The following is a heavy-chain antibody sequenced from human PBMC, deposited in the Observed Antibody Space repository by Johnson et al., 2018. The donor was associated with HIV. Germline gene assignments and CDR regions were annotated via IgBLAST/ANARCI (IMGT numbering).Heavy chain of an antibody. V-gene: IGHV3-20*04. J-gene: IGHJ3*02. CDR3: ARDLRLGAIDAFDI. CDR2: FHWNGGST. D-gene: IGHD1-26*01. Sequence: VQLVESGGGVVRPGGSLRLSCAASGFRFDDYGMSWVRQAPGKGLEWVSGFHWNGGSTGYADSVKGRFTISRDNAKNSLYLQMNSLRAEDTAMYYCARDLRLGAIDAFDIWGQGTMVTVSS. CDR1: GFRFDDYG.